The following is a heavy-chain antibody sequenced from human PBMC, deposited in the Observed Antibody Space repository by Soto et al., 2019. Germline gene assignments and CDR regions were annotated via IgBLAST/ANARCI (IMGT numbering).Heavy chain of an antibody. CDR1: GGSISSGDYY. CDR3: ARDGRVLRFLEWLSTDPPDGMEV. V-gene: IGHV4-30-4*01. Sequence: SETLSLTCTVSGGSISSGDYYWSWIRQPPGKGLEWIGYIYYSGSTYYNPSLKSRVTISVDTSKNQFSLKLSSVTAADTAVYYWARDGRVLRFLEWLSTDPPDGMEVWGQGTTVTVSS. CDR2: IYYSGST. J-gene: IGHJ6*02. D-gene: IGHD3-3*01.